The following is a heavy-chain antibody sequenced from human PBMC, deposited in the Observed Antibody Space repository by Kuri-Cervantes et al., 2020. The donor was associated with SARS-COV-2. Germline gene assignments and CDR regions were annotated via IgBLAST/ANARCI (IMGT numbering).Heavy chain of an antibody. CDR3: ATLVVPASPKYYGVDV. Sequence: SCKASGYNFPTYWISWGRQLPGKGLEWMGRIDPSDSVTKYSPSLEGHVTFSVDTSVSTAYVQWGSLEPSDTAIYYCATLVVPASPKYYGVDVWGQGTTVTVSS. V-gene: IGHV5-10-1*01. CDR2: IDPSDSVT. D-gene: IGHD2-2*01. CDR1: GYNFPTYW. J-gene: IGHJ6*02.